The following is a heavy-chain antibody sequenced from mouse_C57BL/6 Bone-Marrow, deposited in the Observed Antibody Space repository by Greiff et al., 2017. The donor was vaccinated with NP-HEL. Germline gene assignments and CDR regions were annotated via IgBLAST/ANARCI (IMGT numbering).Heavy chain of an antibody. CDR2: INPGSGGT. V-gene: IGHV1-54*01. CDR1: GYAFTNYL. CDR3: AREDYYGSRRYFDY. D-gene: IGHD1-1*01. J-gene: IGHJ2*01. Sequence: VQLQQSGAELVRPGTSVKVSCKASGYAFTNYLIEWVKQRPGQGLEWIGVINPGSGGTNYNEKFKGKATLTADKSSSTAYMQLSSLTSEDSAVYFWAREDYYGSRRYFDYWGQGTTLTVSS.